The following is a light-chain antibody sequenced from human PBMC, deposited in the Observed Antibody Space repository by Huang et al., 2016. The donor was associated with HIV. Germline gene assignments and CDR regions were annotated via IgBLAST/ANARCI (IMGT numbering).Light chain of an antibody. J-gene: IGKJ2*01. CDR1: QSVTSS. Sequence: ETVMTQSPATLSVSPGEGATLSCRASQSVTSSLAWYQQKPGQATRLLIYAASTRATGIPVRFSGSGSGTEFTLTISSLQSEDSAVYYCQQYNNWPGHTFGQGTKLEIK. CDR3: QQYNNWPGHT. CDR2: AAS. V-gene: IGKV3-15*01.